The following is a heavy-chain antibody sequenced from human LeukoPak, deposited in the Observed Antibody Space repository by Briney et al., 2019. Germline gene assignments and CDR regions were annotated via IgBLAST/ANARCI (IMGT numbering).Heavy chain of an antibody. CDR1: GGSISSSNW. Sequence: PSGTLSLTCAVSGGSISSSNWWSWVRQPPGKGLEWIGEIYHSGSTNYNPSLKSRVTISVDKSKNQFSLKLSSVTAADTAVYYCARLPNDSTIDYRPGFDYWGQGTLVTVSS. V-gene: IGHV4-4*02. D-gene: IGHD3-22*01. J-gene: IGHJ4*02. CDR3: ARLPNDSTIDYRPGFDY. CDR2: IYHSGST.